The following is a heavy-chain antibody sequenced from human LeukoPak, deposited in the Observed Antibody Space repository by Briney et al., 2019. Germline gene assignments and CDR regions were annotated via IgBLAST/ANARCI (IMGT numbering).Heavy chain of an antibody. CDR1: GYSFTSYW. CDR3: VTTTVTTRSPRTGFDY. J-gene: IGHJ4*02. CDR2: IYPGDSDT. Sequence: GESLKISCKGSGYSFTSYWIGWVRQMPGKGLEWMGIIYPGDSDTRYSPSFQGQVTISADKSISTAYLQWSSLKASDTAMYYCVTTTVTTRSPRTGFDYWGQGTLVTVSS. V-gene: IGHV5-51*01. D-gene: IGHD4-17*01.